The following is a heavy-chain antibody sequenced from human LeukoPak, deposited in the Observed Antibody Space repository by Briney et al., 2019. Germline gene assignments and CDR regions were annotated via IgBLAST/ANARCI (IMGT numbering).Heavy chain of an antibody. CDR2: ITAGGDST. J-gene: IGHJ4*02. CDR3: AKSHASIWNVYDY. D-gene: IGHD6-13*01. V-gene: IGHV3-23*01. Sequence: PGGSLRLSCAASGFTFSGYAMSWVRLAPGEGLEWVSAITAGGDSTYYAESVKGRFTISRDSLKNMVFLQMSSLRAEDTAIYYCAKSHASIWNVYDYWGQGTLVTVSS. CDR1: GFTFSGYA.